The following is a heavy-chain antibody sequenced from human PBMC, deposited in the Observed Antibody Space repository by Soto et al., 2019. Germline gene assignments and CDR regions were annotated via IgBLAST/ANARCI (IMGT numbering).Heavy chain of an antibody. Sequence: GGSLRLSCSASGFTFSSYAMHWVRQAPGKGLEYVSAISSNGGSTYYADSVKGRFTISRDNSKNTLYLQMSSLRAEDTAVYYCVKDTYYDFWSGYYPYYYYGMDVWGQGTTVTVSS. V-gene: IGHV3-64D*08. CDR1: GFTFSSYA. D-gene: IGHD3-3*01. J-gene: IGHJ6*02. CDR2: ISSNGGST. CDR3: VKDTYYDFWSGYYPYYYYGMDV.